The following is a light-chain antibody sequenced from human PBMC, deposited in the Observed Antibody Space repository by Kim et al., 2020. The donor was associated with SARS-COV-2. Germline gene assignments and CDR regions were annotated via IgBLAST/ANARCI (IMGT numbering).Light chain of an antibody. V-gene: IGLV1-51*01. CDR3: GTWDSSLSAGQV. CDR1: SSNIGNNY. Sequence: QSVLTQPPSVSAAPGQKVTIFCSGSSSNIGNNYVSWYQQLPGTAPKLLIYDNNKRPSGIPDRFSGSKSGTSTTLGITGLQTGDEADYYCGTWDSSLSAGQVFGGGTQLTVL. J-gene: IGLJ3*02. CDR2: DNN.